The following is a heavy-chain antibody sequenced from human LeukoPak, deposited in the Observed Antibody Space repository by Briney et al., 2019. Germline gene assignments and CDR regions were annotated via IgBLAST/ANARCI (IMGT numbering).Heavy chain of an antibody. CDR2: INTDGTTI. CDR3: VREGVSSSWNNWYFDL. Sequence: GGSLRLSCATSGFTFSSYWMHWVRQDPGKGLMWVSRINTDGTTIDYADSVKGRFTISRDNTKNTLYLQMNSLRAGDTAVYYCVREGVSSSWNNWYFDLWGRGTLVTVSS. V-gene: IGHV3-74*01. D-gene: IGHD6-13*01. J-gene: IGHJ2*01. CDR1: GFTFSSYW.